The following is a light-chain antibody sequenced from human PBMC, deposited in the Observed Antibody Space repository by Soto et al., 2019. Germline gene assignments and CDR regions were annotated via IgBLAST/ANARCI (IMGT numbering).Light chain of an antibody. J-gene: IGKJ1*01. Sequence: DIQMTQSTATLSASVGDRVTITCRASQSINIWLAWYQQKAGKAPKLLIYDASTLESGVPSRFSGSGSRTEFTLTISSLQSEDVAVYYCQQYNNWPRTLGQGTKVDIK. CDR2: DAS. CDR3: QQYNNWPRT. CDR1: QSINIW. V-gene: IGKV1-5*01.